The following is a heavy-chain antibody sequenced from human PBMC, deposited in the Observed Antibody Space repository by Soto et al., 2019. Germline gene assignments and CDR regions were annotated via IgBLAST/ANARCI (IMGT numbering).Heavy chain of an antibody. J-gene: IGHJ4*02. V-gene: IGHV5-51*01. Sequence: GESLKISCKGSGYSFTKYWIGWVRQMPGKGLEWMAIIYPDESDTRYSPSFQGQVTISADKSISTAYLQWSSLKASDTAMYYCARLQPAAGDNDLTFDYWGQGTLVTVSS. CDR1: GYSFTKYW. CDR2: IYPDESDT. D-gene: IGHD6-13*01. CDR3: ARLQPAAGDNDLTFDY.